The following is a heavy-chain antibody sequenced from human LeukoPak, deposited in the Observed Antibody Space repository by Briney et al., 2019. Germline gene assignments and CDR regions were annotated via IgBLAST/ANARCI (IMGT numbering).Heavy chain of an antibody. J-gene: IGHJ5*02. V-gene: IGHV1-18*01. CDR2: ISAYNGNT. D-gene: IGHD2-2*01. CDR1: GYTFTSYG. Sequence: GASVKVSCKASGYTFTSYGISWVRQAPGQGLEWMGWISAYNGNTNYAQKLQGRVTMTTDTSTSTAYMELRSLRSDDTAVYYCARDLFPRRVIVVVPAATNYNWFDPWGQGTLVTVSS. CDR3: ARDLFPRRVIVVVPAATNYNWFDP.